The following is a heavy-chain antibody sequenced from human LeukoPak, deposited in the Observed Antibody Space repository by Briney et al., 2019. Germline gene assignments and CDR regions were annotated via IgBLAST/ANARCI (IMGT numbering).Heavy chain of an antibody. CDR2: IYYTGNT. CDR1: GGSISGYF. V-gene: IGHV4-59*01. D-gene: IGHD2-15*01. CDR3: VRSKSGAYGWFDP. J-gene: IGHJ5*02. Sequence: SQTLSLTCTVSGGSISGYFWTWIRQPPGKGLEWIGYIYYTGNTNYNPSLKSRVTISIDTSKNHFSLNVNSVTAADAAVYYCVRSKSGAYGWFDPWGPGTLVTVSS.